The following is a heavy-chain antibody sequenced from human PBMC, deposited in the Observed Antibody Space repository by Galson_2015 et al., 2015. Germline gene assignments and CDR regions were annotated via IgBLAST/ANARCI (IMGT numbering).Heavy chain of an antibody. CDR3: ARVFPWGSGYDFDY. CDR2: IYYIGST. V-gene: IGHV4-61*08. J-gene: IGHJ4*02. D-gene: IGHD5-12*01. Sequence: GYYWSLIRQPPVKGLEWIGYIYYIGSTNYNPSLKSRVTISVDTSKNQFSLKLTSVTAADTAVYYCARVFPWGSGYDFDYWGQGTLVTVSS. CDR1: GYY.